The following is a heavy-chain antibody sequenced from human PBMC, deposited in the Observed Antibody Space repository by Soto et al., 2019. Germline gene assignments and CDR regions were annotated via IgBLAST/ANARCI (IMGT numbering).Heavy chain of an antibody. CDR3: ARGTTTSAFSAMDV. CDR1: GFTFSNNA. CDR2: LSYDGSNK. D-gene: IGHD1-1*01. Sequence: QVQLVESGGGVVQPGRSPRLSCAASGFTFSNNAMDWVRQAPGKGLEWVAVLSYDGSNKYIAESVKGRFTISRDNSKNTLFLQMNSLRAEDTAIYYCARGTTTSAFSAMDVWGQGTTVTVSS. J-gene: IGHJ6*02. V-gene: IGHV3-30-3*01.